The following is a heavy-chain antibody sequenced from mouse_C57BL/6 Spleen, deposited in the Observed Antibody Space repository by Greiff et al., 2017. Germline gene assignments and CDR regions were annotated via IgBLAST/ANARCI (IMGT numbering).Heavy chain of an antibody. D-gene: IGHD2-1*01. CDR1: GYTFTSYW. CDR3: ARDHYYGNYVYFDY. CDR2: IDPSDSYT. V-gene: IGHV1-50*01. Sequence: QVQLQQPGAELVKPGASVKLSCKASGYTFTSYWMQWVKQRPGQGLEWIGEIDPSDSYTNYNQKFKGKATLTVDTSSSTAYMQLSSLTSEDSAVYYCARDHYYGNYVYFDYWGQGTTLTVSS. J-gene: IGHJ2*01.